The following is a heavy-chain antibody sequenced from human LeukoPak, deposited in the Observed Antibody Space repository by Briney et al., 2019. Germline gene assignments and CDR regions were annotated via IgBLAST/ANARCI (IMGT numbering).Heavy chain of an antibody. Sequence: PSETLSLTCTVSGGSISSSSYYWGWIRQPPGKGLEWIGSIYYSGSTYYNPSLKSRVTISVDTSKNQFSLKLSSVTAADTAVYYSAGAPGHYYYGMDVWGQGTTVTVSS. J-gene: IGHJ6*02. CDR3: AGAPGHYYYGMDV. CDR1: GGSISSSSYY. CDR2: IYYSGST. V-gene: IGHV4-39*07.